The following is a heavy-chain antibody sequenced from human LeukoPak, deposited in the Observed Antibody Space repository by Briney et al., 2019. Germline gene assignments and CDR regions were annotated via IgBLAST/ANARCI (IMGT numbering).Heavy chain of an antibody. CDR1: GFTFSSYW. V-gene: IGHV3-7*01. D-gene: IGHD2-15*01. CDR3: TGWARDCSEGSCYSWFDP. CDR2: MKGSEE. J-gene: IGHJ5*02. Sequence: GGSLRLSCAASGFTFSSYWMSWVRQAPGKGLEWVAKMKGSEEYYVDSVKGRFTISRDNAKNSLYLQINSLRVDDTAVYYCTGWARDCSEGSCYSWFDPWGQGTLVTIAS.